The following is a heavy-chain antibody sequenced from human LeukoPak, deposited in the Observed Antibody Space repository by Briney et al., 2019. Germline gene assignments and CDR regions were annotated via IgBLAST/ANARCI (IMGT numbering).Heavy chain of an antibody. CDR1: GFTVNNNY. CDR3: ARREINGYYLS. V-gene: IGHV3-53*01. D-gene: IGHD3-22*01. CDR2: IYDDETT. Sequence: GGSLRLSCAASGFTVNNNYMIWVRQAPGKGLEWVSVIYDDETTYYADSVKGRFAISRDNSKNTLYLQMDSLRAEDTAVYYCARREINGYYLSWGQGTLVTVSP. J-gene: IGHJ5*02.